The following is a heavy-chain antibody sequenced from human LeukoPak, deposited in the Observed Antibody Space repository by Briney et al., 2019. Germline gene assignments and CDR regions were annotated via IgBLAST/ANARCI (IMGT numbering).Heavy chain of an antibody. CDR2: INPNSGGT. J-gene: IGHJ6*02. Sequence: GASVKDSCKASGYTFTGYYMHWVRQAPGQGLEWMGWINPNSGGTNYAQKFQGRVTMTRDTSISTAYMELSRLRSDDTAVYYCASPYCGGDCYYYYGMDVWGQGTTVTVSS. CDR1: GYTFTGYY. CDR3: ASPYCGGDCYYYYGMDV. D-gene: IGHD2-21*02. V-gene: IGHV1-2*02.